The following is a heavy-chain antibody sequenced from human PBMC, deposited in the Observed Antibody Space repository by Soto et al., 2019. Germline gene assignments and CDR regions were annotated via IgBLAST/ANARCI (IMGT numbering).Heavy chain of an antibody. Sequence: PGGSLRLSCAASGLTFTSYSMNWVRQAPGKGLEWVSFIHSSSSTIYYADSVKGRFTISRDNAKNSLYLQMNSLRDEDTAVYYCARDRGCTYGFDFWGQGALVTVSS. CDR3: ARDRGCTYGFDF. D-gene: IGHD5-18*01. J-gene: IGHJ4*02. CDR1: GLTFTSYS. V-gene: IGHV3-48*02. CDR2: IHSSSSTI.